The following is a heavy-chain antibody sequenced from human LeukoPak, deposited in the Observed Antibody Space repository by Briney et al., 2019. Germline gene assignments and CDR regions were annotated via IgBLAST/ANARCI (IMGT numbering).Heavy chain of an antibody. CDR1: GGTFSSYA. D-gene: IGHD2-2*01. J-gene: IGHJ5*02. Sequence: RASVKVSCKASGGTFSSYAISWVRQAPGQGLEWMGGIIPIFGTANYAQKFQGRVTMTRDTSTSTVYMELSSLRSEDTAVYYCASNTANCSSTSCHLWVLGSWGQGTLVTVSS. V-gene: IGHV1-69*05. CDR3: ASNTANCSSTSCHLWVLGS. CDR2: IIPIFGTA.